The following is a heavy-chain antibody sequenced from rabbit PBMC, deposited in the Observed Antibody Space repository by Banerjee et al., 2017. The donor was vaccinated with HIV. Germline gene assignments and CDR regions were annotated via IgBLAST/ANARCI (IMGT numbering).Heavy chain of an antibody. CDR2: IGTGSGVT. Sequence: QEQLEESGVDLVKPEGSLSLTCTASGFSFSSRYWICWVRQAPGKGLEWIACIGTGSGVTYYASWAKGRFTISKSSAITVTLKMTSLTAAETATYYCAISNVGDAWVCGLWGPGTLVTVS. D-gene: IGHD6-1*01. CDR1: GFSFSSRYW. V-gene: IGHV1S45*01. J-gene: IGHJ4*01. CDR3: AISNVGDAWVCGL.